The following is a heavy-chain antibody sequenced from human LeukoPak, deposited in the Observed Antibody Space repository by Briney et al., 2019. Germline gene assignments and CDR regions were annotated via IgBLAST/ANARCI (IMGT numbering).Heavy chain of an antibody. CDR3: ANRDESSSSDTLDY. V-gene: IGHV3-30*02. J-gene: IGHJ4*02. CDR2: IRNDGSKI. CDR1: GFTFSSYG. Sequence: PGGSLRLSCAATGFTFSSYGMHWVRQAPGKGLEWVAFIRNDGSKIYYADSVKGRFTVSRDNSKNTLYLQINSLRAEDTAVYYCANRDESSSSDTLDYWGQGTLVTVSS. D-gene: IGHD6-6*01.